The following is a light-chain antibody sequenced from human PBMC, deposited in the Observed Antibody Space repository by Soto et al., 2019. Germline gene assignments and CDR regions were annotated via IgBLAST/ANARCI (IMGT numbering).Light chain of an antibody. CDR3: QQYESFPRT. CDR1: QSINNY. J-gene: IGKJ1*01. Sequence: DIQMTQSPSTLSASVGDRVTITCRASQSINNYLAWYQQKPGKAPKLLIYKASTLESGVPSRFSGSGSGTEFTHSISSLQPDDFATYYCQQYESFPRTFGQGTKVEIK. V-gene: IGKV1-5*03. CDR2: KAS.